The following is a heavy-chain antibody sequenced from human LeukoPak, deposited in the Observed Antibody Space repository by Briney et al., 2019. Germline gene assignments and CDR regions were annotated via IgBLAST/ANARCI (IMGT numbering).Heavy chain of an antibody. CDR3: AKDLLRKEYYFDY. V-gene: IGHV3-23*01. J-gene: IGHJ4*02. CDR1: GFTFSSYA. CDR2: ISGSGNSP. Sequence: GGSLRPSCAASGFTFSSYAMSWVRQAPGKGLEWVSVISGSGNSPYYADSVKGRFTISRDNSKNTLYLQMYSLRAEDTAIYYCAKDLLRKEYYFDYWGQGTLVTVSS. D-gene: IGHD4-17*01.